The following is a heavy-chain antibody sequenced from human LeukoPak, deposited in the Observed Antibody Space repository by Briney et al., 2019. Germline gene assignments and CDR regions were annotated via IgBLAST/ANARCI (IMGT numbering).Heavy chain of an antibody. CDR3: ARSLGYCTNGVCYSANAFDI. Sequence: SETLSLTCAVSGYSISSGYYWGWIRQPPGKGLERIGSIYHSGSTYYNPSLKSRVTISVDTSKNQFSLKLSSVTAADTAVYYCARSLGYCTNGVCYSANAFDIWGQGRMVTVSS. V-gene: IGHV4-38-2*01. J-gene: IGHJ3*02. CDR1: GYSISSGYY. D-gene: IGHD2-8*01. CDR2: IYHSGST.